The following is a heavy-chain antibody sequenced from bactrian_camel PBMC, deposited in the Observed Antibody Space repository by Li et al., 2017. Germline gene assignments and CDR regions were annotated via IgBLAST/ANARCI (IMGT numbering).Heavy chain of an antibody. J-gene: IGHJ4*01. CDR1: GYNPRWNC. CDR2: IVPSGST. V-gene: IGHV3S53*01. Sequence: QLVESGGGLVQPGGSLRLSCAASGYNPRWNCMGWFRQAPGKEREGVARIVPSGSTWHSDSVKGRSTASRDNAKNTLYLQMNSLKPEDTAMYYCAADLGPCVGTFQYWGQGTQVTVS. D-gene: IGHD1*01. CDR3: AADLGPCVGTFQY.